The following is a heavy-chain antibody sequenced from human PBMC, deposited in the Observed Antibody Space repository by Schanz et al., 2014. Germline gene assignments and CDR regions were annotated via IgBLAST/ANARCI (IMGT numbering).Heavy chain of an antibody. CDR1: G. CDR2: ISTYYGNT. D-gene: IGHD3-22*01. V-gene: IGHV1-18*01. J-gene: IGHJ6*01. CDR3: ATQRASDLVFDRTGSVRIKDV. Sequence: GITWVRQAPGQGLEWMGWISTYYGNTNYAQKFQDRVIMTTDTSTSTAYKELRSLRYDHTAIHYCATQRASDLVFDRTGSVRIKDV.